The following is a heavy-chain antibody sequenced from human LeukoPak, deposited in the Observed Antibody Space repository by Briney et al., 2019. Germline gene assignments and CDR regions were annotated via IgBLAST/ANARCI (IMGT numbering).Heavy chain of an antibody. J-gene: IGHJ6*03. CDR3: ARRDSGYDFRSIAAAGTYYYYYMDV. V-gene: IGHV1-69*13. CDR2: IIPIFGTA. Sequence: ASVKVSCKASGGTFSSYAISWVRQAPGQGLEWMGGIIPIFGTANYAQKFQGRVTITADESTSTAYMELRSLRSEDTAVYYCARRDSGYDFRSIAAAGTYYYYYMDVWGKGTTVTVSS. D-gene: IGHD6-13*01. CDR1: GGTFSSYA.